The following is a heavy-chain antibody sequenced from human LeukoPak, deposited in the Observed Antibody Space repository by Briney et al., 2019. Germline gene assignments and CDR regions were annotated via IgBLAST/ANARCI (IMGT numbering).Heavy chain of an antibody. CDR3: ARTYYYGSGSYFFFDY. V-gene: IGHV5-51*01. CDR1: GYSFTSYW. CDR2: IYPGDSDT. J-gene: IGHJ4*02. Sequence: GESLKISCKGSGYSFTSYWIVWVRQMPGKGLEWMGIIYPGDSDTRYSPSFQGQVTISADKSISTAYLQWSSLKASDTAMYYCARTYYYGSGSYFFFDYWGQGTLVTVSS. D-gene: IGHD3-10*01.